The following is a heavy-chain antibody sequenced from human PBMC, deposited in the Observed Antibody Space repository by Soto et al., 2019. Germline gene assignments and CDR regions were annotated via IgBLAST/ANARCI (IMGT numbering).Heavy chain of an antibody. Sequence: QVQLVQSGAEEKKPGASVKVSCKASGYTFTGYAMHWVRQAPGQRLEWMGWINAGNGNTKYSQKFQGRVTITRDTSAGTSYMDLSSLRSEYSAVYYCARAVAVPADFDYWGQGTLVTVSS. J-gene: IGHJ4*02. CDR2: INAGNGNT. D-gene: IGHD6-19*01. V-gene: IGHV1-3*05. CDR3: ARAVAVPADFDY. CDR1: GYTFTGYA.